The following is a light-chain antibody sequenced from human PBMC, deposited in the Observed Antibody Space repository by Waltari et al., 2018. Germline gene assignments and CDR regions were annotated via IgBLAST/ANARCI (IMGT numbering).Light chain of an antibody. CDR2: WAS. CDR3: QQYYSTPLT. J-gene: IGKJ4*01. Sequence: DIVMNQSPDSLAVSLGERAHIHCKSSQSVLYSSNNKNYLAWYQQKPGQPPKLLIYWASTRESGVPDRFSGSGSGTDFTLSISSLQAEDVAVYYCQQYYSTPLTFGGGTKVEIK. V-gene: IGKV4-1*01. CDR1: QSVLYSSNNKNY.